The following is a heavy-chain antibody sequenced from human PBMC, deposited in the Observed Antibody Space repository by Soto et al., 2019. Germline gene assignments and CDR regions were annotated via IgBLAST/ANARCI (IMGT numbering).Heavy chain of an antibody. V-gene: IGHV4-59*01. J-gene: IGHJ4*02. Sequence: SETLSLICTVSGGSISTYYWTWIRQPPGKGLEWIGYIYYIGSTNYNPSLKSRVTISVDTSKNQFSLKLTSVTAADTAVYYCARGNVKQFFDYWGQGTLVTVSS. CDR1: GGSISTYY. CDR2: IYYIGST. CDR3: ARGNVKQFFDY.